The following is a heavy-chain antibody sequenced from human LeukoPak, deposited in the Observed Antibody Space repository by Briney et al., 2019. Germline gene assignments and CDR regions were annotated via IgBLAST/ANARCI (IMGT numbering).Heavy chain of an antibody. Sequence: ASVKVSCKASGYTFTSYGISWVRQAPGQGLEWMGWISAYNGNTNYAQKLQGRVTMTTDTSTSTAYMGLRSLRSDDTAVYYCARVLTSYDYVWGSYRSGRWFDPWGQGTLVTVSS. V-gene: IGHV1-18*01. CDR2: ISAYNGNT. D-gene: IGHD3-16*02. CDR1: GYTFTSYG. CDR3: ARVLTSYDYVWGSYRSGRWFDP. J-gene: IGHJ5*02.